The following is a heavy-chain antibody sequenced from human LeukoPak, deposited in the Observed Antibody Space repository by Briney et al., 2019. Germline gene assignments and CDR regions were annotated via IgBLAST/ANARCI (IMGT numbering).Heavy chain of an antibody. CDR1: GYTFTNYD. CDR2: MNPNIGNT. Sequence: ASVKVSCKASGYTFTNYDINWVRQATGQGLEWMGWMNPNIGNTGYAQKFQGRVTIARNTSISTAYMELSSLRSEDTAVYYCARERNGTYSSDYYFDYWGQGTLVTVSS. D-gene: IGHD2-15*01. V-gene: IGHV1-8*03. CDR3: ARERNGTYSSDYYFDY. J-gene: IGHJ4*02.